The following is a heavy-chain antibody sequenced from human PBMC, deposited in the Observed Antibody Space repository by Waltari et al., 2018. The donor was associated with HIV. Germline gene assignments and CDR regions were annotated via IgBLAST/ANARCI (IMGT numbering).Heavy chain of an antibody. D-gene: IGHD7-27*01. Sequence: EVQLVESGGGLVQPGGSLRLSCAASGFTFSKYTMNWVRQGPGKGLEWVSYISRSSSSIFYADSVKGRFTISRDNAKNSLYLQMNSLRVEDTAVYYCARDINGGWGYWGQGTLVTVAS. CDR2: ISRSSSSI. J-gene: IGHJ4*02. V-gene: IGHV3-48*01. CDR1: GFTFSKYT. CDR3: ARDINGGWGY.